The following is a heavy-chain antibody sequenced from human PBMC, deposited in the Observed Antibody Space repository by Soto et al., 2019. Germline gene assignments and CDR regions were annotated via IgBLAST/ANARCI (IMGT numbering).Heavy chain of an antibody. V-gene: IGHV4-39*01. D-gene: IGHD3-22*01. CDR2: VSYSGST. J-gene: IGHJ5*02. CDR3: ARGPPSGYYSSRWFDP. CDR1: GGSISNSSYL. Sequence: SETLSLTCTVSGGSISNSSYLWGWIRQPPGKGLQWIGSVSYSGSTYYNPSLKSRVTISVDTSKTQSSLRLSSVTAADTAVYYCARGPPSGYYSSRWFDPWGQGTLVTVSS.